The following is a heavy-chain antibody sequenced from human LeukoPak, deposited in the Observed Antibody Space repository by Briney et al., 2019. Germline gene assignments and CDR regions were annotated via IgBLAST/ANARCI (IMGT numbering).Heavy chain of an antibody. J-gene: IGHJ4*02. CDR1: VGSIRSYY. V-gene: IGHV4-59*04. CDR2: INYSRSA. D-gene: IGHD3-10*01. Sequence: SETLSLTSTLPVGSIRSYYWSWSSDPPQKRLEWSGSINYSRSAYYNLSLKCRVTLSVDTSKQQFCLKRSLVTAADTAVFYCVRYVVYGSGIYYFDYWGQGTLVTVSS. CDR3: VRYVVYGSGIYYFDY.